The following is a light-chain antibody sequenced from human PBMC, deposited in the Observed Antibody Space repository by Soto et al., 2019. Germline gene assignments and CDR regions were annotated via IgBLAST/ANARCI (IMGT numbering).Light chain of an antibody. Sequence: QSVLTQPPSVSGAPGQRVTISCTGSSSNIGAGYDVHWYQQLPGTAPKLLTYGNSNRPSGVPDRFSGSKSGTSASLAITGLQAEDEADYYCQSYGSSLSGVVFGGGTQLTVL. CDR3: QSYGSSLSGVV. CDR1: SSNIGAGYD. J-gene: IGLJ2*01. V-gene: IGLV1-40*01. CDR2: GNS.